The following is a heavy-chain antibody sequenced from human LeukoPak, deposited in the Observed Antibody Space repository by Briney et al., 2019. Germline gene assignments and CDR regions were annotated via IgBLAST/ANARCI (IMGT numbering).Heavy chain of an antibody. CDR2: ISSSSSYI. V-gene: IGHV3-21*01. J-gene: IGHJ6*02. Sequence: PGGSLRLSCAASGFTFSSYSMNWVRQAPGKGREWVSSISSSSSYIYYADSVKGRFTISRDNAKNSLYLQMNSLRAEDTAVYYCARDSLVRGVIISYYYYGMDVWGQGTTVTVSS. CDR1: GFTFSSYS. CDR3: ARDSLVRGVIISYYYYGMDV. D-gene: IGHD3-10*01.